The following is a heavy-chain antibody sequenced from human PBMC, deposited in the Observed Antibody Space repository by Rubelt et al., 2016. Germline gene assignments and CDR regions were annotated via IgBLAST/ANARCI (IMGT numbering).Heavy chain of an antibody. V-gene: IGHV4-59*08. Sequence: QVQLQESGPGLVKPSETLSLTCTVSTGSISSYYWSWIRQPPGKGLEWIGYIYYSGGTNYNPSLKSRVTMSVDTSKNQFSLKLSSVTAADTAVYYCAGELPAAGAGWFDPWGQGTLVTVSS. CDR2: IYYSGGT. CDR1: TGSISSYY. D-gene: IGHD2-2*01. CDR3: AGELPAAGAGWFDP. J-gene: IGHJ5*02.